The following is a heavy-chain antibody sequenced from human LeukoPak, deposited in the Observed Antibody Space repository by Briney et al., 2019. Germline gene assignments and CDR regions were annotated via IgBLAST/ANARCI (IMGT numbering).Heavy chain of an antibody. V-gene: IGHV1-46*01. J-gene: IGHJ6*03. CDR2: INPNSGST. Sequence: ASVKVSCKASGYIFTNYYINWVRQAPGQGLEWMGTINPNSGSTTYAQKFQGRVTMTRNTSTSTVYMELSSLRSEDTAVYYCARTLNYYYYYYMDVWGKGTTVTVSS. CDR3: ARTLNYYYYYYMDV. CDR1: GYIFTNYY.